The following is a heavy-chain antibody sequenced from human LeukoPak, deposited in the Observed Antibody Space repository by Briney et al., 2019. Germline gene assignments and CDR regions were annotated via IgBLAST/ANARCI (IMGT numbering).Heavy chain of an antibody. CDR1: DGSISSYY. J-gene: IGHJ3*02. CDR3: ARNRSGYSYDHAAFDI. CDR2: IDYRGST. D-gene: IGHD5-18*01. Sequence: SETLSLTCTVSDGSISSYYWSWIRQPPGTGLEWIAYIDYRGSTTYNPSLKSRVTISVDTSRNQFSLKLSSVTAADTAVYYCARNRSGYSYDHAAFDIWGQGTMVTVSS. V-gene: IGHV4-59*01.